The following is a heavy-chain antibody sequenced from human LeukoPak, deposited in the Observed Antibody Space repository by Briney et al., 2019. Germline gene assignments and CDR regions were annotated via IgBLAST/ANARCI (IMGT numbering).Heavy chain of an antibody. CDR3: AKTIYGEYYYGSGEFNWFDP. D-gene: IGHD3-10*01. CDR2: ISASGGST. CDR1: GFTFSSYA. J-gene: IGHJ5*02. Sequence: PGGSLRLSCAASGFTFSSYAMTWVRQASGKGLEWVAAISASGGSTFHADSVQGRFIISRDNSKNTLYLQMSSLRAEDTAVYYCAKTIYGEYYYGSGEFNWFDPWGQGTLVTVSS. V-gene: IGHV3-23*01.